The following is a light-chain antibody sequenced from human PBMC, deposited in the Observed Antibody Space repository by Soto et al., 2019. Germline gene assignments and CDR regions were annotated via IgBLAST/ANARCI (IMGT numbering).Light chain of an antibody. CDR3: QQSHSTPRT. CDR1: QSVDYF. J-gene: IGKJ2*01. Sequence: DIQLTQSPSSLSASVGDRVTIACRASQSVDYFLNWYQQKPGKAPSLLIFAASRLHSGVPSRFSGSGSGTDFTLTISSLQPEDSATYYCQQSHSTPRTFGQGTKLEIK. V-gene: IGKV1-39*01. CDR2: AAS.